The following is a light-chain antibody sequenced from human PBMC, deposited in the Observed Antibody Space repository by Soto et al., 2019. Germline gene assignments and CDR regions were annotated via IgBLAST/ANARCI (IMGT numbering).Light chain of an antibody. J-gene: IGKJ1*01. CDR2: EAS. CDR3: QQFSDYPT. Sequence: DIQMTQSPSTLSAYVGDSVTITCRASQNIGTWLAWYQHKRGKAPHLLINEASNLESGVPSRFSGGGSGTDFTLTISCLQPNDSATYYCQQFSDYPTFGQGKKVDVK. CDR1: QNIGTW. V-gene: IGKV1-5*01.